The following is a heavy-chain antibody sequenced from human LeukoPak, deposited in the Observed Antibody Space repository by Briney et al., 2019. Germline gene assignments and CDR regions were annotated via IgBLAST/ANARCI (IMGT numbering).Heavy chain of an antibody. Sequence: SETLSLTCAVYGGSFSGYYWSWIRQPPGKGLEWLGEINHSGSTNYNPSPKSRVTISVDTSKNQFSLKLSSVTAADTAVYYCAGGPSITIFGVVINYWGQGTLVTVSS. D-gene: IGHD3-3*01. V-gene: IGHV4-34*01. CDR3: AGGPSITIFGVVINY. CDR2: INHSGST. J-gene: IGHJ4*02. CDR1: GGSFSGYY.